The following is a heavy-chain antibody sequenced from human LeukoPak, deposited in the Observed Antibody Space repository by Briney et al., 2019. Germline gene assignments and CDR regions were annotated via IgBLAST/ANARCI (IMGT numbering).Heavy chain of an antibody. CDR1: GFTFSSYG. D-gene: IGHD6-19*01. J-gene: IGHJ6*02. CDR3: AKMLVAGTDYYYHGMDV. CDR2: ISYDGSNK. Sequence: GGTLRLSCAASGFTFSSYGMHWVRQAPGKGLEWVAVISYDGSNKYYADSVKGRFTISRDNSKNTLYLQMNSLRAEDTAVYYCAKMLVAGTDYYYHGMDVWGQGTTVTVSS. V-gene: IGHV3-30*18.